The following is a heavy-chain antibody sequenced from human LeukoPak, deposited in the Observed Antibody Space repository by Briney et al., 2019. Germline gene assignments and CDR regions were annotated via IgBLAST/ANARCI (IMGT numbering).Heavy chain of an antibody. CDR1: GGSVSSSSYY. CDR2: IYYSGST. CDR3: ARHENSQDAFDI. D-gene: IGHD4-23*01. J-gene: IGHJ3*02. Sequence: PSETLSLTCTVSGGSVSSSSYYWGWIRQPPGKGLEWIGSIYYSGSTYYNPSLKSRVTISVDTSKNQFSLMLSSVTAADTAVYYCARHENSQDAFDIWGQGTMVTVSS. V-gene: IGHV4-39*01.